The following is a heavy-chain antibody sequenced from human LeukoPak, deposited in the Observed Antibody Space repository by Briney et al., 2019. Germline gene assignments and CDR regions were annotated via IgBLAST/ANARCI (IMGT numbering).Heavy chain of an antibody. J-gene: IGHJ4*02. CDR1: GGSLSSYY. V-gene: IGHV4-59*12. CDR3: ASGAAAHDY. Sequence: PSETLSLTCTVSGGSLSSYYWSWIRQPPGKGLEWIGYIYYSGSTNYNPSLKSRVTISVDTSKNQFSLKLSSVTAADTAVYYCASGAAAHDYWGQGTLVTVSS. D-gene: IGHD6-13*01. CDR2: IYYSGST.